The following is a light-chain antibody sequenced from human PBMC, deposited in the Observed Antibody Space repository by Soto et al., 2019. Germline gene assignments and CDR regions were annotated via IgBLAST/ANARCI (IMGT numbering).Light chain of an antibody. Sequence: IVLTKSTSTHSLSPEERATLSCRASQSVSSYLAWYQHKVGQAPRLLIYDASTRATGIPARFSGSGSGTDFTLTISSLEPEDFAVYYCQHRNYGLSFGGGNKVDIK. V-gene: IGKV3-11*01. CDR3: QHRNYGLS. CDR2: DAS. J-gene: IGKJ4*01. CDR1: QSVSSY.